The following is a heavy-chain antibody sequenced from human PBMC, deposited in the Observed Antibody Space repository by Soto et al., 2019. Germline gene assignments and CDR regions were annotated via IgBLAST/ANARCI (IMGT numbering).Heavy chain of an antibody. CDR1: GGSISSYY. Sequence: PSETLSLTCTVSGGSISSYYWTWIRQPPGKGLEWIGNVYYRGNTNYNPSLRSRVTISMDTSNNEFSLSLISMTAADTAVYYCEAGGFLHWFGPWGQGTLVTGSS. J-gene: IGHJ5*02. V-gene: IGHV4-59*01. CDR2: VYYRGNT. D-gene: IGHD3-16*01. CDR3: EAGGFLHWFGP.